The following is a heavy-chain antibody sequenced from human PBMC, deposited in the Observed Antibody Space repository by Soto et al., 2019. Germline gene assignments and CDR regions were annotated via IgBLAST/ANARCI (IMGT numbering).Heavy chain of an antibody. J-gene: IGHJ3*02. V-gene: IGHV3-23*01. CDR3: ARDKAIRDIVVVVAATYHDAFDI. D-gene: IGHD2-15*01. CDR1: GFTFNSYA. Sequence: GGSLRLSCAASGFTFNSYAMSWVRQAPGKGLEWVSAISGSGGSTYYADSVKGRFTISRDNSKNTLYLQMNSLRAEDTAVYYCARDKAIRDIVVVVAATYHDAFDIWGQGTMVTVSS. CDR2: ISGSGGST.